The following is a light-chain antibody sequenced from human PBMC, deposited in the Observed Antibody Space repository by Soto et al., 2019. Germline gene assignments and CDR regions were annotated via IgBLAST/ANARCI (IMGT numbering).Light chain of an antibody. CDR3: CSYAGSSTFEV. Sequence: QSALTQPASVSGSPGQSITISCTGTSSDVGSYNLVSWYQQHPGKAPKLTIYEGSKRPSGVSNRVSGSKSGNTASLTISGLQAEDEADYYCCSYAGSSTFEVFGGGTKLTVL. V-gene: IGLV2-23*03. J-gene: IGLJ3*02. CDR2: EGS. CDR1: SSDVGSYNL.